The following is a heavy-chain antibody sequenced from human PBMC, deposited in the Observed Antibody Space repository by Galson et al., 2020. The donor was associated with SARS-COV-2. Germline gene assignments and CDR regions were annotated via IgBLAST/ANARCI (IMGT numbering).Heavy chain of an antibody. CDR3: ARGAGITIFGVVPDY. CDR1: GYTFTSYG. Sequence: ASVKVSCKASGYTFTSYGISWVRQAPGQGLEWMGWISAYNGNTNYAQKLQGRVTMTTDTSTSTAYMELRSLRSDDTAVYYCARGAGITIFGVVPDYWGQGTLVTVSS. D-gene: IGHD3-3*01. V-gene: IGHV1-18*01. J-gene: IGHJ4*02. CDR2: ISAYNGNT.